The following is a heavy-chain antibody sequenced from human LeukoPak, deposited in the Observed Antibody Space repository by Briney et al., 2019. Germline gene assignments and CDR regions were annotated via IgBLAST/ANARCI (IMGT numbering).Heavy chain of an antibody. CDR3: AKDVT. CDR2: ISWNSGSI. J-gene: IGHJ4*02. Sequence: PGRSLRLSCAASGFTFDDYAMHWVRQAPGKGLEWVSGISWNSGSIGYADSVKGRFTISRDNAKNSLYLQMNSLRAEDTAVYYCAKDVTWGQGTLVTVSS. CDR1: GFTFDDYA. V-gene: IGHV3-9*01.